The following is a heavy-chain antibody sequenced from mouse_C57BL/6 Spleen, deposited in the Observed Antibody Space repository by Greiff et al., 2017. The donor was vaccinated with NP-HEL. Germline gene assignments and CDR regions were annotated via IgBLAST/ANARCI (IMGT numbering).Heavy chain of an antibody. CDR2: ISNLAYSI. CDR1: GFTFSDYG. J-gene: IGHJ4*01. D-gene: IGHD1-1*01. V-gene: IGHV5-15*01. Sequence: EVQGVESGGGLVQPGGSLKLSCAASGFTFSDYGMAWVRQAPRKGPEWVAFISNLAYSIYYADTVTGRFTISRENAKNTLYLEMSSLRSEDTAMYYCARTTVVATGAMDYWGQGTSVTVSS. CDR3: ARTTVVATGAMDY.